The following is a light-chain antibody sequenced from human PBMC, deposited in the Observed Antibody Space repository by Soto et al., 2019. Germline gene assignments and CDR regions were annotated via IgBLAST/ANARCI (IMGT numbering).Light chain of an antibody. Sequence: QSVLTQPPSASGTPGQRVSISCYGGSSNIGTNTVNWYQHLPGTAPKLLIFSNDERPSGVPDRFSGSKSGTSASLAISGLQSDDEADYYCATWDDSLNGVVFGGGTKVTVL. CDR3: ATWDDSLNGVV. J-gene: IGLJ2*01. CDR2: SND. CDR1: SSNIGTNT. V-gene: IGLV1-44*01.